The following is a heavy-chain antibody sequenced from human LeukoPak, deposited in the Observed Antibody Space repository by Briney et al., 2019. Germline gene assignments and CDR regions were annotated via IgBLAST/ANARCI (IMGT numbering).Heavy chain of an antibody. Sequence: GGSLRLSCAASGFTFSNAWMSWVRQAPGKGLEWVGRIKSKTDGGTTDYAAPVKGRFTISGDDSKNTLYLQMNSLKTEDTAVYYCTTDLCGGDCYSVYYFDYWGQGTLVTVSS. J-gene: IGHJ4*02. D-gene: IGHD2-21*02. CDR3: TTDLCGGDCYSVYYFDY. CDR2: IKSKTDGGTT. V-gene: IGHV3-15*01. CDR1: GFTFSNAW.